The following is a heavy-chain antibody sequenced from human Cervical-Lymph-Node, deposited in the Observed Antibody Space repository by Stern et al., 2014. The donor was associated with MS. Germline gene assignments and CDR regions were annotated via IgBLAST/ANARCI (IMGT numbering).Heavy chain of an antibody. CDR3: ARDEIGQTTTHYYYYGMDV. J-gene: IGHJ6*02. Sequence: VQLVESGAEVKKPGSSVKVSCMASGGTFSSQAISWVRQAPGQGLEWLGGIIPIFGVAHYAQKLQGRVPITAGESTRTAYMELRSLRSEDTAVYYCARDEIGQTTTHYYYYGMDVWGQGTTVTVSS. D-gene: IGHD1-1*01. CDR1: GGTFSSQA. CDR2: IIPIFGVA. V-gene: IGHV1-69*01.